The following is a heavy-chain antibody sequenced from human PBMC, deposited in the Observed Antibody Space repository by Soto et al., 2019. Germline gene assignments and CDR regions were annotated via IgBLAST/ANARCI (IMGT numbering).Heavy chain of an antibody. CDR3: ARGKPYCSGGSCPPYYFDY. Sequence: QVQLVQSGAEVKKPGASVKVSCKASGYTFTSYGISWVRQAPGQGLEWMGWISAYNGNTNYAQKLQGRVTMTTDTSTSTAYMELRSLISDDTAVYYCARGKPYCSGGSCPPYYFDYWGQGTLVTVSS. J-gene: IGHJ4*02. CDR1: GYTFTSYG. CDR2: ISAYNGNT. D-gene: IGHD2-15*01. V-gene: IGHV1-18*01.